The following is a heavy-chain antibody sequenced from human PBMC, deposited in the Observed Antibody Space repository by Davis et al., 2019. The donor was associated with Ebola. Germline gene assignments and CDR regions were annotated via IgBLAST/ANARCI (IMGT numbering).Heavy chain of an antibody. CDR3: ARALSTAYYYYYYGMDV. CDR1: AGTFSSYA. J-gene: IGHJ6*02. Sequence: ASVKVSCKASAGTFSSYAISWVRQAPGQGLEWMGWMNPNSGNTGYAQKFQGRVTITRDTSASTAYMELSSLRSEDTAVYYCARALSTAYYYYYYGMDVWGQGTTVTVSS. V-gene: IGHV1-8*03. D-gene: IGHD6-13*01. CDR2: MNPNSGNT.